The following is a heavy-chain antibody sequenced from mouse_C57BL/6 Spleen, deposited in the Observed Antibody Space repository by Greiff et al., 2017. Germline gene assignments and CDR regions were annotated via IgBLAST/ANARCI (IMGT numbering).Heavy chain of an antibody. V-gene: IGHV1-59*01. J-gene: IGHJ3*01. Sequence: VQLQQPGAELVRPGTSVKLSCKASGYTFTSYWMHWVKQRPGQGLEWIGVIDPSDSYTNYNQKFKGKATLTVDTSSSTAYMQLSSLTSEDSAVYFCALYYDYDQAWFAYWRQGSRLSVSA. CDR3: ALYYDYDQAWFAY. D-gene: IGHD2-4*01. CDR1: GYTFTSYW. CDR2: IDPSDSYT.